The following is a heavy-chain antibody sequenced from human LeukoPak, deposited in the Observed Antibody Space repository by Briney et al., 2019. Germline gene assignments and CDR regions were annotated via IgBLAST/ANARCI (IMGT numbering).Heavy chain of an antibody. CDR2: ISNSGGST. Sequence: GGSLRLSCTASEFPFVDYAMSWFRQAPGKGLEWVSGISNSGGSTYYADSVKGRFTISRDNSKNTLYLQMNSLRAEDTALYYCAKGLERESRLDSWGQGTLVTVSS. V-gene: IGHV3-23*01. J-gene: IGHJ4*02. CDR3: AKGLERESRLDS. D-gene: IGHD1-1*01. CDR1: EFPFVDYA.